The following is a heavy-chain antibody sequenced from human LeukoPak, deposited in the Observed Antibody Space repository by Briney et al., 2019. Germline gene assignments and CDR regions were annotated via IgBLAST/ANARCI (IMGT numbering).Heavy chain of an antibody. CDR2: INHSGTT. CDR3: ARRVNGYYYNHFDY. D-gene: IGHD3-22*01. J-gene: IGHJ4*02. V-gene: IGHV4-34*01. CDR1: GGSFSNYY. Sequence: NPSETLSLTCAVYGGSFSNYYWSWIRQPPGKGLEWIGEINHSGTTNYNPSLKSRVTISVDTSKNQFSLKLSSVTAADTAVYYCARRVNGYYYNHFDYWGQGTLVTVSS.